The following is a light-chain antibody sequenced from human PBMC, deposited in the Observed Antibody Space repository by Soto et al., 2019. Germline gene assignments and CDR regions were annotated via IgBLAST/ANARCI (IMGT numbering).Light chain of an antibody. Sequence: IVITQSPATLSVSRGERATLSCRASQSVSSNLAWYQQKPGQAPKLLIYNPSTRATGIPARFSGSGSGTEFTLTISSLQSEDFAIYYCQQYDNLPLTLVGGTKVDIK. CDR1: QSVSSN. CDR3: QQYDNLPLT. CDR2: NPS. J-gene: IGKJ4*01. V-gene: IGKV3-15*01.